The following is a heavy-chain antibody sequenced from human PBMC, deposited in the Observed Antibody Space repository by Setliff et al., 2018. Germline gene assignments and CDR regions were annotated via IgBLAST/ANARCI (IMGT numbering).Heavy chain of an antibody. D-gene: IGHD2-8*02. J-gene: IGHJ3*02. Sequence: HPGGSLRLSCAASGFTFSSYAMSWVRQAPGKEPEWVSTITDSGSTTYYGPSLRGRFTISRDNSRNTLYLQMDSLRAEDAAIYYCARRGGTAGARAFDIWGQGTMVTVSS. CDR3: ARRGGTAGARAFDI. CDR1: GFTFSSYA. V-gene: IGHV3-23*01. CDR2: ITDSGSTT.